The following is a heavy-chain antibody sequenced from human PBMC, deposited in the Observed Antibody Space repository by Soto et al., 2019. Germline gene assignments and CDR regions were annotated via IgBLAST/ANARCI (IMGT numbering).Heavy chain of an antibody. CDR2: IIPIFGTA. Sequence: ASVKVSCKASGGTFSSYAISWVRQAPGQGLEWMGGIIPIFGTANYAQKFQGRVTITADESTSTAYMELSSLRSEDTAVYYCASPHQALRYFVLYYYCGMDVWGQGTTVTVSS. CDR1: GGTFSSYA. D-gene: IGHD3-9*01. V-gene: IGHV1-69*13. CDR3: ASPHQALRYFVLYYYCGMDV. J-gene: IGHJ6*02.